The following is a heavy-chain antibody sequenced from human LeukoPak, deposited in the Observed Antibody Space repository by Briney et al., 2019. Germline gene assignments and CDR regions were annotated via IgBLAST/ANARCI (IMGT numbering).Heavy chain of an antibody. J-gene: IGHJ6*03. V-gene: IGHV1-18*01. D-gene: IGHD4-11*01. Sequence: GASVKVSCKASGYTFTSYGISWVRQAPGQGLEWMGWINPNSGNTNYAQKFQGRVTMTTDTSTSTAYMELRSLRSDDTALYYCARVDSHWSLRGYYYYMDVWGKGTMVTVSS. CDR2: INPNSGNT. CDR3: ARVDSHWSLRGYYYYMDV. CDR1: GYTFTSYG.